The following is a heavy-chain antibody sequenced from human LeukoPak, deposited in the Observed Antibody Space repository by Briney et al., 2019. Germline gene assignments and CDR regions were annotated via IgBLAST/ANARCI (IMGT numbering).Heavy chain of an antibody. D-gene: IGHD2-15*01. V-gene: IGHV3-7*01. CDR3: ARDGGLHTNFDY. CDR2: TKPDGSAE. J-gene: IGHJ4*02. CDR1: GFSFRIYW. Sequence: GGSLRLSCAASGFSFRIYWMGWVRQAPGKGLEWVANTKPDGSAEYYADSVRGRFTASRDNANNLLYLQMNRLRAEDTAVYYCARDGGLHTNFDYWGQGTLLTVSS.